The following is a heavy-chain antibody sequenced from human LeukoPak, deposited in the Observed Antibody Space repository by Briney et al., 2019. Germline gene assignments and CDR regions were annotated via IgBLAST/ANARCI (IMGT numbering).Heavy chain of an antibody. CDR2: IYYSGST. V-gene: IGHV4-30-4*01. CDR3: ARGIRDSIWFGEALA. Sequence: SETLTLTCTVSGGSISSGDYYWSWIRQPPGKGLEWIGYIYYSGSTYYNPSLKSRVTISVDTSKNQFSLKLSSVTAADTAVYYCARGIRDSIWFGEALAWGQGTLVTVSS. D-gene: IGHD3-10*01. CDR1: GGSISSGDYY. J-gene: IGHJ5*02.